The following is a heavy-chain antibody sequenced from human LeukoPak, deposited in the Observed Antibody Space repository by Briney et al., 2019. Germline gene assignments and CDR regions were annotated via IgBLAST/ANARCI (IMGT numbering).Heavy chain of an antibody. CDR1: GYSFTSYW. D-gene: IGHD3-22*01. CDR2: INPSGGST. CDR3: ARSRRITMIVVVITNGFDY. J-gene: IGHJ4*02. V-gene: IGHV1-46*01. Sequence: GESLKISCKGSGYSFTSYWIGWVRQAPGQGLERMGIINPSGGSTSYAQKFQGRVTMTRDTSISTAYMELSRLRSDDTAVYYCARSRRITMIVVVITNGFDYWGQGTLVTVSS.